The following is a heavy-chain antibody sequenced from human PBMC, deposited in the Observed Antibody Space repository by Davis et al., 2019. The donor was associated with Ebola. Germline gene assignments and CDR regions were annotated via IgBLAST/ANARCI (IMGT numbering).Heavy chain of an antibody. CDR3: ARPGGYDSSGYTTPYFDY. J-gene: IGHJ4*02. Sequence: MPSETLSLTCTVSGGSISSGGYYWSWIRQPPGKGLEWIGEINHSGSTNYNPSLKSRVTISVDTSKNQFSLKLSSVTAADTAVYYCARPGGYDSSGYTTPYFDYWGQGTLVTVSS. D-gene: IGHD3-22*01. CDR1: GGSISSGGYY. V-gene: IGHV4-39*07. CDR2: INHSGST.